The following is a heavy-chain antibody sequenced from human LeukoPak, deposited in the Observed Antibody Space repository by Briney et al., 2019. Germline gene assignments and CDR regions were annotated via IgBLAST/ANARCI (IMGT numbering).Heavy chain of an antibody. Sequence: SETLSLTCTVSAGSISSYYWSWIRQPPGKGLEWIGYIYYSGSTNYNPSLKSRVTISVDTSKNQFSLKLSSVTAADTAVYYCAKGPRPDISVAHTLEYWGQGILVTVSS. CDR1: AGSISSYY. CDR3: AKGPRPDISVAHTLEY. D-gene: IGHD6-19*01. CDR2: IYYSGST. J-gene: IGHJ4*02. V-gene: IGHV4-59*01.